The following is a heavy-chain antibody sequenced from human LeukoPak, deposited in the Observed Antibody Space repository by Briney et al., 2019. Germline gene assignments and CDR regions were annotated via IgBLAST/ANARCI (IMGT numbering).Heavy chain of an antibody. J-gene: IGHJ4*02. D-gene: IGHD3-10*01. CDR3: AKEWGYYGSGSYYKGYFDY. CDR2: IRYDGSNK. V-gene: IGHV3-30*02. Sequence: GGSLRLSCAASGFTFSSYGMHWVRQAPGKGLEWVAFIRYDGSNKYYADSVKGRFTISRDNSKNTLYLQMNSLRAEDTAVYYCAKEWGYYGSGSYYKGYFDYWGQGTLVTVSS. CDR1: GFTFSSYG.